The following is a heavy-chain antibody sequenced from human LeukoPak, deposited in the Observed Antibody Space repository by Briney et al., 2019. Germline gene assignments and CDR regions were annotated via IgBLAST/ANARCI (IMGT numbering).Heavy chain of an antibody. CDR1: GGSISSYY. D-gene: IGHD3-22*01. J-gene: IGHJ4*02. CDR2: IYYSGST. V-gene: IGHV4-59*08. Sequence: PSETLSLTCTVSGGSISSYYWSWIRQPPGKGLEWIGYIYYSGSTNYNPSLKSRVTISVDTSKNQFSLKLSSVTAADTAVYYCARHGGEYYCDSSGYYGYWGQGTLVTVSS. CDR3: ARHGGEYYCDSSGYYGY.